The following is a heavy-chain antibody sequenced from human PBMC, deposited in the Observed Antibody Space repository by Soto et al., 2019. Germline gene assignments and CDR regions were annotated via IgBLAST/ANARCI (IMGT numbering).Heavy chain of an antibody. CDR1: GYTFTSYA. D-gene: IGHD2-15*01. V-gene: IGHV1-3*01. CDR3: ARALDLYCSGGRCYRGYNWFDP. Sequence: QVQLVQSGAEVKKPGASVKVSCKASGYTFTSYAMNWVRQAPGQRLEWMGWINAGNGNTKYSQKFQGRVTITRDTSASTAYMELSRLRSEDTAVYYCARALDLYCSGGRCYRGYNWFDPWSLGTLVTVSS. J-gene: IGHJ5*02. CDR2: INAGNGNT.